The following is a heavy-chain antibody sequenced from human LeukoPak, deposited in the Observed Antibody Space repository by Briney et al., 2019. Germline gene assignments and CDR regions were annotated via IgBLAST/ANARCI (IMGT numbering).Heavy chain of an antibody. CDR1: GDSISSSNW. Sequence: PSGTLSLTCAVSGDSISSSNWRCWVRQPPGKGLEWVGEIYHSGSTNYNPSLKSRVTISADKSKNQFSVKLSSVTAADTAVYYCASSGWKTGYFDYWGQGAMVIVSS. CDR2: IYHSGST. V-gene: IGHV4-4*02. CDR3: ASSGWKTGYFDY. J-gene: IGHJ4*02. D-gene: IGHD6-19*01.